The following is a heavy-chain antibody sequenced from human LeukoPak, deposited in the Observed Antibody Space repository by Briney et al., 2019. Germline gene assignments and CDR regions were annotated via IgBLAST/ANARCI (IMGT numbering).Heavy chain of an antibody. V-gene: IGHV4-30-2*01. D-gene: IGHD1-1*01. CDR1: GGSISSGGYS. Sequence: SETLSLTCAVSGGSISSGGYSWSWIRQPPGKGLEWIGYIYHSGSTYYNPSLKSRVTISVDRSKNQFSLKLSSVTAADTAVYYCARMKNYNWSIDPWGQGTLVTVSS. CDR2: IYHSGST. CDR3: ARMKNYNWSIDP. J-gene: IGHJ5*02.